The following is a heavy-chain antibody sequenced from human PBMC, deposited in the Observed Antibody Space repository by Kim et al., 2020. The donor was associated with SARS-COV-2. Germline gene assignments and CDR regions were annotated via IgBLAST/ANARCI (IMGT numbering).Heavy chain of an antibody. J-gene: IGHJ4*02. CDR2: IYPGDSDT. D-gene: IGHD5-18*01. CDR3: ARLRRSGNSYGSPLNYFDY. Sequence: GESLKISCKGSGYRFTSYWIGWVRQMPGKGLEWMGIIYPGDSDTRYSPSFQGQVTISADKSISPAYLQWSSLKASDTAMYYCARLRRSGNSYGSPLNYFDYWGQGTLVTVSS. V-gene: IGHV5-51*01. CDR1: GYRFTSYW.